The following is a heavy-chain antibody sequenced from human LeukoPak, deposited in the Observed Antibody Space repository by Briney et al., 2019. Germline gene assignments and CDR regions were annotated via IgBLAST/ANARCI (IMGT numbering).Heavy chain of an antibody. V-gene: IGHV4-59*08. CDR3: ARDSHDFGVY. CDR2: IYYSGST. CDR1: GGSISSYY. J-gene: IGHJ4*02. D-gene: IGHD3-3*01. Sequence: PSETLSLTCTVSGGSISSYYWSWIRQPPGKGLEWIGYIYYSGSTNYNPSLKSRVTISVDTSKNQCSLKLSSVTAADTAVYYCARDSHDFGVYWGQGTLVTVSS.